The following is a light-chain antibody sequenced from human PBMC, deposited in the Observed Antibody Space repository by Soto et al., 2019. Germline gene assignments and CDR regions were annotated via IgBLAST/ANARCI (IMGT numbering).Light chain of an antibody. V-gene: IGKV1-9*01. CDR3: QQLNSYPQT. CDR2: SAS. Sequence: IQLTQSPSSLSASVGDRVTIPCQASRGISSYLAWYQQKPGKPPKLLVYSASTLQSGVPSRFSGSGSGPDFTLTISSLQPEDSATYFCQQLNSYPQTFGQGTRLEIK. CDR1: RGISSY. J-gene: IGKJ5*01.